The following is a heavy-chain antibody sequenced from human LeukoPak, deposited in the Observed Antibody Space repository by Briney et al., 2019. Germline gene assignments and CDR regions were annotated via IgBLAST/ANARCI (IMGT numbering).Heavy chain of an antibody. CDR1: GDSVSSNSAA. Sequence: SQTLSLTCAISGDSVSSNSAAWNWIRQSPSRGLEWVGRTYYRSKWYNDYAVSVKSRITINPDTSKNQFSLQLNSVTPEDTAVYYCARDGYYYDSSGYYRHYGMDVWGQGTTVTVSS. J-gene: IGHJ6*02. D-gene: IGHD3-22*01. CDR2: TYYRSKWYN. CDR3: ARDGYYYDSSGYYRHYGMDV. V-gene: IGHV6-1*01.